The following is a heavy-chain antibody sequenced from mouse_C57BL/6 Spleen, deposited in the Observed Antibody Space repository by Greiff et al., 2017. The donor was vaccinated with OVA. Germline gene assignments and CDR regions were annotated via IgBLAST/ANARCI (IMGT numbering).Heavy chain of an antibody. CDR3: ARWITTVVATDYFDY. CDR2: INPNNGGT. V-gene: IGHV1-26*01. Sequence: EVQLQQSGPELVKPGASVKISCKASGYTFTDYYMNWVKQSHGKSLEWIGDINPNNGGTSYNQKFKGKATLTVDKSSSTAYMELRSLTSEDSAVYYCARWITTVVATDYFDYWGQGTTLTVSS. J-gene: IGHJ2*01. D-gene: IGHD1-1*01. CDR1: GYTFTDYY.